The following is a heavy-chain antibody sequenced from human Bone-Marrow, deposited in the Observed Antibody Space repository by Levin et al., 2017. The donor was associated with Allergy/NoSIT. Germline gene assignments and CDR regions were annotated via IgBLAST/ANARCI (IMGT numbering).Heavy chain of an antibody. CDR1: GFTFSDYY. J-gene: IGHJ6*02. CDR3: ARDDYSNYYYYYGMDV. Sequence: GGSLRLSCAASGFTFSDYYMSWIRQAPGKGLEWVSYISSSGSTIYYADSVKGRFTISRDNAKNSLYLQMNSLRAEDTAVYYCARDDYSNYYYYYGMDVWGQGTTVTVSS. CDR2: ISSSGSTI. V-gene: IGHV3-11*01. D-gene: IGHD4-11*01.